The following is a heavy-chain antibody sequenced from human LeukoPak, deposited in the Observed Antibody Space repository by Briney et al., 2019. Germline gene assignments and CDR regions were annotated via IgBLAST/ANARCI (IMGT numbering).Heavy chain of an antibody. V-gene: IGHV1-8*01. CDR1: VYTFTSYD. CDR2: MNPNSGNT. CDR3: ARWGALSSYYYYYYGMDV. D-gene: IGHD3-16*01. J-gene: IGHJ6*02. Sequence: GASVKVSCKASVYTFTSYDINWVRQATGQGLECMGWMNPNSGNTGYAQKFQGRVTMTRNTSISTAYMELSSVRSEDTAVYYCARWGALSSYYYYYYGMDVWGQGTTVTVSS.